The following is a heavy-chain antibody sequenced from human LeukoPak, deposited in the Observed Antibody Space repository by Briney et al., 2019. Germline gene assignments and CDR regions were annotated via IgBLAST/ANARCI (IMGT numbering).Heavy chain of an antibody. CDR3: ARDQEYYYDSSGYYPDY. D-gene: IGHD3-22*01. J-gene: IGHJ4*02. Sequence: PGGSLRLSCAASGFTFSSYWMSWVRQAPGKELEWVANIKQDGSEKYYVDSVKGRFTISRDNAKNSLYLQMNSLRAEDTAVYYCARDQEYYYDSSGYYPDYWGQGTLVTVSS. CDR1: GFTFSSYW. CDR2: IKQDGSEK. V-gene: IGHV3-7*01.